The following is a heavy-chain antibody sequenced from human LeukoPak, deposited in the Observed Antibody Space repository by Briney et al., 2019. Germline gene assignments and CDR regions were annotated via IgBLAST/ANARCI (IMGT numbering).Heavy chain of an antibody. Sequence: PGGSLRLSCVASGFTFSSYTMNWVRQAPGKGLEWVSSISGSSSYIYYADSVKGRFTISRANAENSLYLQMNSLRAGDSAVYYCAREEGYTYAYYFDSWGQGTLVTVSP. CDR1: GFTFSSYT. CDR3: AREEGYTYAYYFDS. D-gene: IGHD5-18*01. CDR2: ISGSSSYI. J-gene: IGHJ4*02. V-gene: IGHV3-21*01.